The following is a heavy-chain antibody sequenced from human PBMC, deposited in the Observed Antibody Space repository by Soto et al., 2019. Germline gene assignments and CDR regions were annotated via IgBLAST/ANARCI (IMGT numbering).Heavy chain of an antibody. CDR2: ISGSGGST. CDR3: AKDGYCSGGSCPPEGY. J-gene: IGHJ4*02. D-gene: IGHD2-15*01. V-gene: IGHV3-23*01. Sequence: EVQLLESGGGLVQPGGSLRLSCAASGFTFSSYAMSWVRQAPGKGLEWVSAISGSGGSTYYADSVKGRFTISRDNSNNTLYLQMNSLRAEDTAVYYCAKDGYCSGGSCPPEGYWGQGTLVTVSS. CDR1: GFTFSSYA.